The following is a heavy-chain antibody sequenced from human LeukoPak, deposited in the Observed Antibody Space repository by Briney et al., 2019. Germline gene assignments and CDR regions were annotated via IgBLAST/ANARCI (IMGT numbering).Heavy chain of an antibody. V-gene: IGHV3-53*01. CDR2: LYSGTNT. Sequence: GGSLRLSCAASGFTVSSDYMSWVRQAPGKGLEYVSILYSGTNTYYADSVKGRFTISRDSSKNTLYLQMNSLRAEDTAVYYCASVGPGSYFKWFDPWGQGTLVTVSS. J-gene: IGHJ5*02. CDR3: ASVGPGSYFKWFDP. CDR1: GFTVSSDY. D-gene: IGHD3-10*01.